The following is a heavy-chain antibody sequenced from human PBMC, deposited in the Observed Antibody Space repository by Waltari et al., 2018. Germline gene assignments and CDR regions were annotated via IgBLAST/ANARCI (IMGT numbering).Heavy chain of an antibody. Sequence: QLQLQESGPGLVKPSATLSLTCTVSGGSFCDGSFHWGWFRRSPGKGLEWIGSIYYSGNTYYNPSLRSRVSISVDTSTNQFSLKLSSVTAADTAVYYCARTFAYGSGTYNHWGQGSLVTVSS. V-gene: IGHV4-39*01. CDR2: IYYSGNT. CDR1: GGSFCDGSFH. D-gene: IGHD3-10*01. J-gene: IGHJ4*02. CDR3: ARTFAYGSGTYNH.